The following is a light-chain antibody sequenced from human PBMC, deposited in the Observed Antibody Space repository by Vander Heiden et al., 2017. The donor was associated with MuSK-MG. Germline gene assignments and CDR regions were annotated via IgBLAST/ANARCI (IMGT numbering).Light chain of an antibody. V-gene: IGKV1-39*01. CDR1: QSISSY. CDR2: AAS. CDR3: QPSYSTTPGLT. J-gene: IGKJ3*01. Sequence: DIQMTQSPSSLSASVGDRVTITCRASQSISSYLNWYQQKPGKAPKLLIYAASSLQSVVPSRFSGSGSGTDFTLTISRLQPEDFATYYCQPSYSTTPGLTFGPGTKVDIK.